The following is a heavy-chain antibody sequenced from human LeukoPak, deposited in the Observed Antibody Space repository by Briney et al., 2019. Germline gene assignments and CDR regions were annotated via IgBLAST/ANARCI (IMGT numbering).Heavy chain of an antibody. CDR1: GASISSTNW. V-gene: IGHV4-4*02. Sequence: SETLSLTCAISGASISSTNWWIWVRQPPGKGLEWIGEMHHSGRTNYNPSLKSRITISVDKSKNQFSLKLSSVTAADTAVYYCARGYYCSSTSCYWMLYHYGMDVWGQGTTVTVSS. J-gene: IGHJ6*02. CDR3: ARGYYCSSTSCYWMLYHYGMDV. CDR2: MHHSGRT. D-gene: IGHD2-2*01.